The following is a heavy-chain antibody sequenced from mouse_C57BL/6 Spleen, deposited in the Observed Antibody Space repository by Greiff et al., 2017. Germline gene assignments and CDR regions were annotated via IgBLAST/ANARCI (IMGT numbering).Heavy chain of an antibody. V-gene: IGHV1-80*01. CDR3: ERGRMGLRNSYAMDD. CDR1: GFAFSSYW. D-gene: IGHD3-1*01. CDR2: IYPGDGAT. J-gene: IGHJ4*01. Sequence: VQLQQSGAELVQPGASVKISCKASGFAFSSYWMNWVKQRPGKGLEWIGQIYPGDGATNYIGKFKGKATLTADKSSSTAYMQLSSLTSEDSAVYFWERGRMGLRNSYAMDDWGQGTSGTVSS.